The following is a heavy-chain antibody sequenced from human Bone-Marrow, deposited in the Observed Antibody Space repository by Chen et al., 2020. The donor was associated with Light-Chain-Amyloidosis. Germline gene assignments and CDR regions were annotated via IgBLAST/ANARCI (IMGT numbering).Heavy chain of an antibody. CDR2: IKQGGSAK. Sequence: TASGLTFSSSWMSWVRQAPGKGLEWVANIKQGGSAKYYVDSVKGRFTISRDDAKNSLYLQMNSLRAEDTAVYYCATDFSVTHWGQGTLVTVSS. V-gene: IGHV3-7*02. CDR1: GLTFSSSW. D-gene: IGHD2-21*02. J-gene: IGHJ4*02. CDR3: ATDFSVTH.